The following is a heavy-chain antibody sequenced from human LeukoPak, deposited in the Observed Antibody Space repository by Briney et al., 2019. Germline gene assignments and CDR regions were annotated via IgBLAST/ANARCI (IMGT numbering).Heavy chain of an antibody. CDR1: GDSISSNY. V-gene: IGHV4-59*12. Sequence: PSETLSLTCTVSGDSISSNYWSWIRQPPGKGLEWIGYMSHSGSANYNPSLKGRVTISVDTPKNQFSLRLSSVTPADTAVYFCARYYASQYYFDYWGQGTLVTVSS. J-gene: IGHJ4*02. D-gene: IGHD3-16*01. CDR3: ARYYASQYYFDY. CDR2: MSHSGSA.